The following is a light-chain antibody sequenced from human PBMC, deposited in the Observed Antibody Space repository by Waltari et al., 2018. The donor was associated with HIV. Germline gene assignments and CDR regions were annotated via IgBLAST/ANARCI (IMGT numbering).Light chain of an antibody. CDR2: DVN. Sequence: QSALTQPPPASGSPGQSVTVSCTGTSSAIGYFIYVSWYQQHPGKAPKLLIYDVNKRPSGVPDRFSASKSGATASLTVSGLLAEDEADYYCAAYAGNNIVIFGGGTKVTV. CDR1: SSAIGYFIY. J-gene: IGLJ2*01. V-gene: IGLV2-8*01. CDR3: AAYAGNNIVI.